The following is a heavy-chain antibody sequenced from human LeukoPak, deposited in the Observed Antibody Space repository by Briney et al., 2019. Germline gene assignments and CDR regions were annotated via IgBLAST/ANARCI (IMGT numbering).Heavy chain of an antibody. Sequence: GGSLRLSCAASGFTFSNDVMSWVRQAPGKGPEWVSSIDGGGGGTDYADSVMGLFTTSRDNFKNTSYLQMNSLRADDTAVYYCARRIGGTKHYWGQGAQVTVSS. D-gene: IGHD3-3*01. CDR1: GFTFSNDV. V-gene: IGHV3-23*01. J-gene: IGHJ4*02. CDR3: ARRIGGTKHY. CDR2: IDGGGGGT.